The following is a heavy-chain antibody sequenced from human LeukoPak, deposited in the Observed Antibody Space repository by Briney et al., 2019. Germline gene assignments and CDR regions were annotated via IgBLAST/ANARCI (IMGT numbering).Heavy chain of an antibody. J-gene: IGHJ6*02. D-gene: IGHD2-2*01. CDR3: ARDCKGYCSSTSCSRPYYYYGMDV. Sequence: GGSLRLSCAASGFTFSDYYMSWIRQAPGKGLEWVSYISSSGSTIYYADSVKGRFTISRDNAKNSLYLQMNSLRAEDTAVYYCARDCKGYCSSTSCSRPYYYYGMDVWGQGTTVTVSS. CDR2: ISSSGSTI. CDR1: GFTFSDYY. V-gene: IGHV3-11*04.